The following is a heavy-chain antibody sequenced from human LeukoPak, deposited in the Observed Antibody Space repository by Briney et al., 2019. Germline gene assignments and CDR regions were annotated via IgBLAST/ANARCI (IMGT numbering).Heavy chain of an antibody. CDR2: IYSCGST. Sequence: GGSLRLSCAASGFTVSSNYMSWVRQAPGKGLEWVSVIYSCGSTYYADSVKGRFTISRDNSKNTLYLQMNSLRAEDTAVYYCARSRTEWFDFDYWGQGTLVTVSS. CDR1: GFTVSSNY. D-gene: IGHD3-3*01. CDR3: ARSRTEWFDFDY. J-gene: IGHJ4*02. V-gene: IGHV3-53*01.